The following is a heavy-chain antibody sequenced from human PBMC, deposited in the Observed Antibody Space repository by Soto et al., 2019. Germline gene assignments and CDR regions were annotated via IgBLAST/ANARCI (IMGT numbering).Heavy chain of an antibody. V-gene: IGHV4-4*02. D-gene: IGHD2-15*01. CDR3: ARALGYCSGGSCKAFDY. J-gene: IGHJ4*02. CDR1: GGSISSINW. CDR2: IYHSGST. Sequence: TLSLTCAVSGGSISSINWWSWVRQPPGKGLEWIGEIYHSGSTNYNPSLKSRVTISVDKSKNQFSLKLSSVTAADTAVYYCARALGYCSGGSCKAFDYWGQGTLVTVSS.